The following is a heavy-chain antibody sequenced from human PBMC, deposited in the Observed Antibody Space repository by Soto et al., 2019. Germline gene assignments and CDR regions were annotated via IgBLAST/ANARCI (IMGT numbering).Heavy chain of an antibody. Sequence: EVQLVESGGGLVQPGGSLRLSCAASGFTVSSSYMSWVRQAPGKGLEWVSVIYASDRTDYADSVKGRFTISRLNSKNMLYIQMNSLTTEDTAVYYCARAHASGSYAFDIWGQGTMVTVSS. CDR1: GFTVSSSY. D-gene: IGHD3-10*01. J-gene: IGHJ3*02. V-gene: IGHV3-53*04. CDR3: ARAHASGSYAFDI. CDR2: IYASDRT.